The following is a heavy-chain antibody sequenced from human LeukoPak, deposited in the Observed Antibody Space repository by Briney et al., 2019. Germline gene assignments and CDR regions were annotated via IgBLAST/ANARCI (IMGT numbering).Heavy chain of an antibody. Sequence: GGSLRLSCAASGFTFSSYAMHWVRQAPGKGLEWVAVISYDGSNKYYADSVKGRFTISRDNSKNTLYLQMNSLRAGDTAVYYCARPGGMDVWGQGTTVTVSS. CDR1: GFTFSSYA. V-gene: IGHV3-30-3*01. CDR2: ISYDGSNK. CDR3: ARPGGMDV. J-gene: IGHJ6*02.